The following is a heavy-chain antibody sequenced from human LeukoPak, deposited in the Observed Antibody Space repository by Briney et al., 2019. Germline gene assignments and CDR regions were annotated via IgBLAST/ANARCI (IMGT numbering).Heavy chain of an antibody. V-gene: IGHV3-7*01. J-gene: IGHJ4*02. D-gene: IGHD6-13*01. CDR3: GRWGVEAGIDD. CDR1: GFTFSGHW. CDR2: IKADGSEI. Sequence: GGSLRLSCVASGFTFSGHWMSWVRQAPGKGLEWVAHIKADGSEIYYVDSVKGRFTISRDNAKNSLYLEMNSLRAEDTAVYYCGRWGVEAGIDDWGQGTLVIVSS.